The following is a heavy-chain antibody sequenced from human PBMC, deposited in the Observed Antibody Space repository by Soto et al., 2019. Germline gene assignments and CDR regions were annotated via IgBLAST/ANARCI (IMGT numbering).Heavy chain of an antibody. D-gene: IGHD5-18*01. V-gene: IGHV1-2*04. CDR1: GSTFTGYY. CDR2: MNPNSGGT. J-gene: IGHJ6*02. CDR3: ARAPPPHTAMVTEGRFYYYYGMDV. Sequence: ASLKVYCKSSGSTFTGYYMHCVRQSHGQGREWRGWMNPNSGGTNYAQKFQGWVTMTRDTSISTAYMELSRLRSDDTAVYYCARAPPPHTAMVTEGRFYYYYGMDVWGQGTTVTVSS.